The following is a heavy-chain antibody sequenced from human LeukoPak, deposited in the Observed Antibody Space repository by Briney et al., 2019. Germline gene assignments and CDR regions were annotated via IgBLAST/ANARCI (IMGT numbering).Heavy chain of an antibody. CDR2: IIPIFGTA. J-gene: IGHJ3*01. CDR3: ARAMRSYYDSSGYRP. D-gene: IGHD3-22*01. CDR1: GGTFSSYA. V-gene: IGHV1-69*06. Sequence: ASVKVSCKASGGTFSSYAISWVRQAPGQGLEWMGGIIPIFGTANYAQKFQGRVTITADKSTSTAYMELSSLRSEDTAVYYCARAMRSYYDSSGYRPWGQGTMVTVSS.